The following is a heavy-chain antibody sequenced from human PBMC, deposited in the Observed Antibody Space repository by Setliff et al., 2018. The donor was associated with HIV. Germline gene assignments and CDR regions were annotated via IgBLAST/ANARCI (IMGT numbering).Heavy chain of an antibody. CDR2: INPKSGVA. CDR1: GYTFTGFY. D-gene: IGHD6-6*01. CDR3: ARDAPRNTEAAPDY. V-gene: IGHV1-2*06. J-gene: IGHJ4*02. Sequence: ASVKVSCKASGYTFTGFYIHWVRQAPGQGLEWIGRINPKSGVADYLKKFQGRVTMTTDTSTNTAHMELIRPRFDDTAVYYCARDAPRNTEAAPDYWGQGTLVTV.